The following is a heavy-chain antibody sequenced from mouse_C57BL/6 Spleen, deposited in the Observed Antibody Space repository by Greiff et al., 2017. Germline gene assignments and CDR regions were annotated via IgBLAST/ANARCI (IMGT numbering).Heavy chain of an antibody. CDR2: IYPGDGDT. V-gene: IGHV1-82*01. J-gene: IGHJ4*01. Sequence: VQLVESGPELVKPGASVKISCKASGYAFSSSWMNWVKQRPGKGLEWIGRIYPGDGDTNYNGKFKGKATLTADKSSSTAYMQLSSLASDDSAVYFCARDYDYAMDYWGQGTSVTVSS. CDR3: ARDYDYAMDY. CDR1: GYAFSSSW. D-gene: IGHD1-1*02.